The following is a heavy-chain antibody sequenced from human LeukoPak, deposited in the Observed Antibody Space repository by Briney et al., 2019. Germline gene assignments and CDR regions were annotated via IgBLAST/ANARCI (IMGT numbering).Heavy chain of an antibody. CDR1: GGSISSYY. Sequence: SATLPLPSTVSGGSISSYYWSWIRQPPGKGLEWIGYIYYSGSTNYNPSLKSRVTISVDTSKNQFSLKLSSVTAADTAVYYCASSLGGYSYGYPLGYWGQGTLVTVSS. CDR3: ASSLGGYSYGYPLGY. CDR2: IYYSGST. D-gene: IGHD5-18*01. V-gene: IGHV4-59*01. J-gene: IGHJ4*02.